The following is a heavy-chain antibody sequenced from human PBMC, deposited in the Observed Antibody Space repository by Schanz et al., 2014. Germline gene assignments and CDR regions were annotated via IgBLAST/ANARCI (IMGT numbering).Heavy chain of an antibody. V-gene: IGHV1-8*02. CDR3: ASSGAGYSSGWYFDY. J-gene: IGHJ4*02. Sequence: VQSVHSGTEVQKLGASVKVSCQTSGYTFTAYGINWVRQAPGQGLEWIGWISAQTGDTRYAQKMQGRVTMTRNTSISTAYLDVSSLRSEDTAVYYCASSGAGYSSGWYFDYWGQGTLVTVSS. CDR1: GYTFTAYG. D-gene: IGHD6-25*01. CDR2: ISAQTGDT.